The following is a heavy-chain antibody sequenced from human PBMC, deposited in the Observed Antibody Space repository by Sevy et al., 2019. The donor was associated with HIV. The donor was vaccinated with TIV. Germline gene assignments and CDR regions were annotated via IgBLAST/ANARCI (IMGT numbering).Heavy chain of an antibody. J-gene: IGHJ4*02. CDR2: IKQDGSEK. CDR1: GFTFRSYW. D-gene: IGHD6-19*01. CDR3: AKAGVRVGGTFDLFYFDY. Sequence: GGSLRLSCAASGFTFRSYWMSWVRQAPGKGLEWVANIKQDGSEKYYVDSVKGRLTISRDNAKNSLYLQMNSLTAEDTAVYYCAKAGVRVGGTFDLFYFDYWGQGTLVTVSS. V-gene: IGHV3-7*03.